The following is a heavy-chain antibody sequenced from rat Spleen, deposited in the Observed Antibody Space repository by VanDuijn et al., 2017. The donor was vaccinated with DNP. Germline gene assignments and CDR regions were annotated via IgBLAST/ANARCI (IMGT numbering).Heavy chain of an antibody. D-gene: IGHD5-1*01. Sequence: EVQLVESGGGLVQPGRSLKLSCAASGFTFSNCNMAWVRQAPKKGLEWVATISYDGSSTYYRDSVKGRFTISRDNAKSTLYLQMDSLRSEETATYYCARHGSGAMDAWGQGTSVTVSS. V-gene: IGHV5-7*01. CDR3: ARHGSGAMDA. CDR2: ISYDGSST. J-gene: IGHJ4*01. CDR1: GFTFSNCN.